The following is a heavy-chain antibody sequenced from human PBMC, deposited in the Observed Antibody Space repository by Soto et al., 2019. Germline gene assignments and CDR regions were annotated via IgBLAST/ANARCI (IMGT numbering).Heavy chain of an antibody. CDR2: ISYDGSNK. CDR3: ARGGGTGFSHYYYCGMDV. Sequence: QVQLVESGGGVVQPGRSLRLSCAASGFTFSSYAMHWVRQAPGKGLEWVAVISYDGSNKYYADSVKGRFTISRDNSKNTLYLQMNSLRAEDTAVYYCARGGGTGFSHYYYCGMDVWGQGTTVTVSS. V-gene: IGHV3-30-3*01. J-gene: IGHJ6*02. D-gene: IGHD3-16*01. CDR1: GFTFSSYA.